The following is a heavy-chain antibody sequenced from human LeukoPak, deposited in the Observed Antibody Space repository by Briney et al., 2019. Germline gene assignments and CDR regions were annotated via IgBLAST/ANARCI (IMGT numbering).Heavy chain of an antibody. CDR3: ARRPYSDTSGRLSDV. Sequence: GGSLRLSCAASGYAFSSYNMNWVRQAPGKGLEWISYIGSSGSPTHYADSVGGRFTISRDNAKNSLYLQMNSLRDEDTAVYFCARRPYSDTSGRLSDVWGQGTTVTVSS. V-gene: IGHV3-48*02. D-gene: IGHD3-22*01. J-gene: IGHJ6*02. CDR2: IGSSGSPT. CDR1: GYAFSSYN.